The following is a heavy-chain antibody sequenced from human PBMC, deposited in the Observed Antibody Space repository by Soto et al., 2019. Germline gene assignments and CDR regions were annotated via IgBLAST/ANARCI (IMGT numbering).Heavy chain of an antibody. D-gene: IGHD6-13*01. CDR3: ARASGQLVYYYYGMDV. CDR2: ISYDGSNK. V-gene: IGHV3-30-3*01. J-gene: IGHJ6*02. Sequence: WGSLRLSCAASGFPFSSYAMHWVCQAPGKGLEWVAVISYDGSNKYYADSVKGRFTISRDNSKNMLYLQMNSLRAEDTAVYYCARASGQLVYYYYGMDVWGQGNTVTVSS. CDR1: GFPFSSYA.